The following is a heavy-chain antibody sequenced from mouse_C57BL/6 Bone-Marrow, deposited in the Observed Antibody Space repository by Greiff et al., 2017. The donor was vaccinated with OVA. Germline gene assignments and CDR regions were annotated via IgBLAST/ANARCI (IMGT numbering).Heavy chain of an antibody. CDR1: GYTFTSYW. CDR3: TREGKSGLYWYCDV. V-gene: IGHV1-5*01. CDR2: IYPGNSDT. J-gene: IGHJ1*03. D-gene: IGHD3-2*02. Sequence: EVQLQQSGTVLARPGASVKMSCKTSGYTFTSYWMHWVKQRPGQGLEWIGAIYPGNSDTSYNQKFKGKAKLTAVTSASTAYMELSSLTNKYSADYYFTREGKSGLYWYCDVWGTGTTVTVSS.